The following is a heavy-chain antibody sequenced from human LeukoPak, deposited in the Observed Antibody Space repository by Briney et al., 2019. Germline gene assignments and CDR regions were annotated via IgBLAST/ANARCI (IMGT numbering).Heavy chain of an antibody. D-gene: IGHD2-21*02. CDR2: IYYSGST. Sequence: SETLSLTRTVSGGSISSFSYYWGWIRQPPGRGLEWIGTIYYSGSTYYNPSLKSRVTISTDTSKNQFSLNLRSVTAADTAVYYCARVRGDSPYSFDYWGQGTLVTVSS. CDR3: ARVRGDSPYSFDY. V-gene: IGHV4-39*07. J-gene: IGHJ4*02. CDR1: GGSISSFSYY.